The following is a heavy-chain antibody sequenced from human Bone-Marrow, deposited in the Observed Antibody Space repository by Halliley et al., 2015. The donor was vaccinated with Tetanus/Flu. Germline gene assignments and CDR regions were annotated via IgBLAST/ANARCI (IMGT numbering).Heavy chain of an antibody. J-gene: IGHJ6*02. D-gene: IGHD2-21*01. V-gene: IGHV4-30-4*01. CDR3: ARRRYFYYGLDV. Sequence: VWMGFISYSGSTYSIPSLKNRVTISVDTSNNQFPLKMSSVTAADTAVYYCARRRYFYYGLDVWGQGTTVTVSS. CDR2: ISYSGST.